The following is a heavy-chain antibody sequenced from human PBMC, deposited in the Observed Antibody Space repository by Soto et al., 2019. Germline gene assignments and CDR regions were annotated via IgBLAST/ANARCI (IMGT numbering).Heavy chain of an antibody. Sequence: PGGSLRLSCAASGFTFGTYTMSWVCQAPGKGLEWVSSISGSDGTTYYADSVKGRFSISRDKSQNTLYLQMNSLRDEDTAIYYCAKLDFWNSYYGLDVWGQGTTVTVSS. V-gene: IGHV3-23*01. CDR3: AKLDFWNSYYGLDV. CDR2: ISGSDGTT. J-gene: IGHJ6*02. D-gene: IGHD3-3*01. CDR1: GFTFGTYT.